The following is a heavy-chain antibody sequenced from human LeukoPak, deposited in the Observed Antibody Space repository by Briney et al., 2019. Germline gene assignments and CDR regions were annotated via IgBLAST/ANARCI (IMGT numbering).Heavy chain of an antibody. CDR1: GYSFTSYW. D-gene: IGHD3-9*01. J-gene: IGHJ5*02. CDR3: ARLDYDILTGPQPHNWFDP. Sequence: GESLKISCKGSGYSFTSYWIGWVRQMPGKGLEWMGIIYPGDSDTRYSPSFQGQATISADKSISTAYLQWSSLKASDTAMYYCARLDYDILTGPQPHNWFDPWGQGTLVTVSS. CDR2: IYPGDSDT. V-gene: IGHV5-51*01.